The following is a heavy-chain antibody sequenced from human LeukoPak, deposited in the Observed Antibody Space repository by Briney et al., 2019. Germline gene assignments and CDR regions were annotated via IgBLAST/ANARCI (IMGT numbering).Heavy chain of an antibody. V-gene: IGHV4-59*01. CDR1: GGSISSYY. J-gene: IGHJ4*02. Sequence: SETLSLTCTVSGGSISSYYWSWIRQPPGKGLEWIGYIYYSGSTNYNPSLKSRVTISVDTSKNQFSLKLSSVTAADTAVYYCARVHGYSYGNDYWGQGTLVTVSS. CDR2: IYYSGST. D-gene: IGHD5-18*01. CDR3: ARVHGYSYGNDY.